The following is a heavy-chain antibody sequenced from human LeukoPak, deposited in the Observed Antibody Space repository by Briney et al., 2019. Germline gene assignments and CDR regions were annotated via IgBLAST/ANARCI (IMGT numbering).Heavy chain of an antibody. J-gene: IGHJ3*02. CDR1: GFTFSTSS. CDR3: ASDFLGFGDYHAFNI. V-gene: IGHV3-48*02. Sequence: GSLRLSCAASGFTFSTSSMNWVRQAPGKGLEWLSYISGSSTKIFYADSLKGRFTISRDNAKNSLYLQMNSLRDEDTAVYYCASDFLGFGDYHAFNIWGQGTMVSVSS. CDR2: ISGSSTKI. D-gene: IGHD3-10*01.